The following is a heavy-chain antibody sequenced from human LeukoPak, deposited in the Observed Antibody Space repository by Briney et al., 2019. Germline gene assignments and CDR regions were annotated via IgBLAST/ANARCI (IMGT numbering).Heavy chain of an antibody. Sequence: PGGSLRLSCAASGFTFSSYAIHWVRQAPCKGLEWLAVISYDGSNKYYADSVKGRFTISRDNSKNTLYLQMNSLRAEDTAVYYCARDRGELPMHYFDYWGQGTLVTVSS. V-gene: IGHV3-30-3*01. CDR3: ARDRGELPMHYFDY. J-gene: IGHJ4*02. CDR1: GFTFSSYA. CDR2: ISYDGSNK. D-gene: IGHD3-16*01.